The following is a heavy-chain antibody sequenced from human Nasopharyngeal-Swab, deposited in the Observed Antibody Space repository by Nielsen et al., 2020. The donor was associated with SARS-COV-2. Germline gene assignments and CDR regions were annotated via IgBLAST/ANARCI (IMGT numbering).Heavy chain of an antibody. CDR2: IKQDGSEK. J-gene: IGHJ4*02. CDR1: GFTFSSYW. D-gene: IGHD6-13*01. V-gene: IGHV3-7*03. CDR3: ARDSSSWYDFDY. Sequence: LSLTCAASGFTFSSYWMSWVRQAPGKGLEWVANIKQDGSEKYYVDSVKGRFTISRDNAKNSLYLQMNSLRAEDTAVYYCARDSSSWYDFDYWGQGTLVTVSS.